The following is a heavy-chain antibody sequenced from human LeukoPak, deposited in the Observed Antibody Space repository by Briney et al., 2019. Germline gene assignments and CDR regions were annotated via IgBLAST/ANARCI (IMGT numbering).Heavy chain of an antibody. D-gene: IGHD3-22*01. V-gene: IGHV3-53*01. CDR2: IYSGGST. J-gene: IGHJ4*02. CDR3: ARAQGYYDSSGYYPF. Sequence: GGSLRLSCAASGFTVSSNYMSWVRQAPGKGLEWVSVIYSGGSTYYADSVKGRFTISRENSKNTLYLQTNSLRAEDTAVYYCARAQGYYDSSGYYPFWGQGTLVTVSS. CDR1: GFTVSSNY.